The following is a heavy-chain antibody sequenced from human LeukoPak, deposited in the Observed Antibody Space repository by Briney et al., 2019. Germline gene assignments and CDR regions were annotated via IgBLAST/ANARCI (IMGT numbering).Heavy chain of an antibody. CDR1: GGSISSYY. CDR2: IYTSGST. V-gene: IGHV4-4*09. CDR3: ARSYSSSSYFDY. D-gene: IGHD6-6*01. Sequence: SETLSLTCTVSGGSISSYYWSWIRQPPGKGLEWIGYIYTSGSTNYNPSLKSRVTISVDTSKNQISLKLSSVTAADTAVYYCARSYSSSSYFDYWGQGTLVTVSS. J-gene: IGHJ4*02.